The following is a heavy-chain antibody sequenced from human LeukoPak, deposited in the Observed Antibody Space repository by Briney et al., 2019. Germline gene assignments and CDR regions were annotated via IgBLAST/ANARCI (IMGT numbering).Heavy chain of an antibody. J-gene: IGHJ3*02. CDR1: GFTFSTFA. Sequence: GGSLRLSCVASGFTFSTFAMNWVRQAPGKGLEWVSTISETGRSTYYADSVKGQFTISRDNSKNTLYLQMNSLRAEDTAVYYCARGCSSTSCYTPTAFDIWGQGTMVTVSS. D-gene: IGHD2-2*02. CDR3: ARGCSSTSCYTPTAFDI. CDR2: ISETGRST. V-gene: IGHV3-23*01.